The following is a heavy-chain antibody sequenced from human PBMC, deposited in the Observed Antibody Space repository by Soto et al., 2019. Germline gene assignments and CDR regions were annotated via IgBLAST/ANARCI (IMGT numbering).Heavy chain of an antibody. D-gene: IGHD4-17*01. V-gene: IGHV4-39*01. CDR3: ARSLTTVTTFGY. CDR2: VYHSGTT. J-gene: IGHJ4*02. Sequence: QLQLQESGPGLVKPSETLSLTCTVSGGSINTSGFYWGWIRQPPGKGLGWIGSVYHSGTTHYNPSLKSRVTMSVDTSKNQFSLKLSSVTAADTAVYFCARSLTTVTTFGYGGQGTLVTVSS. CDR1: GGSINTSGFY.